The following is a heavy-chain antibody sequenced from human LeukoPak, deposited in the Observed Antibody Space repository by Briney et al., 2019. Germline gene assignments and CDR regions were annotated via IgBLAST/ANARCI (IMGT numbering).Heavy chain of an antibody. Sequence: LSLTCAVYGGSFSGYYWSWIRQPPGKGLEWVAVISYDGSNKYYADSVKGRFTISRDNSKNTLYLQMNSLRAEDTAVYYCARDRGTIFGVVIELNYFDYWGQGTLVTVSS. CDR1: GGSFSGYY. V-gene: IGHV3-30-3*01. CDR3: ARDRGTIFGVVIELNYFDY. CDR2: ISYDGSNK. J-gene: IGHJ4*02. D-gene: IGHD3-3*01.